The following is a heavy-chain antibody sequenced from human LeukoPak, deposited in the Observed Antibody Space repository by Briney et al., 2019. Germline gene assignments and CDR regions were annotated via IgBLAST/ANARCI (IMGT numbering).Heavy chain of an antibody. CDR3: ARGALYSVNYKSYFDY. V-gene: IGHV1-69*13. J-gene: IGHJ4*02. CDR1: GDTFSSYA. D-gene: IGHD1-26*01. CDR2: IIPIFGPA. Sequence: SVKVSCKASGDTFSSYAFNWVRQAPGHGLEWVGGIIPIFGPANYAQKFQGRVTIVADESTSTAYMELSSLRSEDTAVYYCARGALYSVNYKSYFDYWGQGTLVSVSS.